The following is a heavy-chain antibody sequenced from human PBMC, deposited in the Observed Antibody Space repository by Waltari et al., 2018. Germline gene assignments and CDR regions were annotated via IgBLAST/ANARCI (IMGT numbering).Heavy chain of an antibody. D-gene: IGHD3-3*01. CDR1: GYTFTSYA. V-gene: IGHV1-3*01. J-gene: IGHJ6*02. Sequence: QVQLVQSGAEVKKPGASVKVSCKASGYTFTSYAMHLVRQAPGQRLEWMGWINAGNGNTKYSQKFQGRVTITRDTSASTAYMELSSLRSEDTAVYYCARGTYYDFWSGYYTNYYYGMDVWGQGTTVTVSS. CDR3: ARGTYYDFWSGYYTNYYYGMDV. CDR2: INAGNGNT.